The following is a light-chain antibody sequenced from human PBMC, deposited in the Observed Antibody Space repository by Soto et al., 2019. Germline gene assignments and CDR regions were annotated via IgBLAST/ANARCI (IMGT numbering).Light chain of an antibody. J-gene: IGKJ1*01. CDR3: QHYNRAPWT. V-gene: IGKV1-27*01. Sequence: DIQMTQSPSSLSASVGDRVTITCRASEDISKYLAWYQQKPGKVPKLLIYGASTLQSGVPSRFSGSGSGTDFTLTISSLQTDDVATYYCQHYNRAPWTFGQGTKVESK. CDR1: EDISKY. CDR2: GAS.